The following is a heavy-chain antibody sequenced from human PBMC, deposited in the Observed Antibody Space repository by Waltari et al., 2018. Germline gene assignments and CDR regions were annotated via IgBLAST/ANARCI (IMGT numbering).Heavy chain of an antibody. D-gene: IGHD6-6*01. CDR2: VYYTGKT. CDR3: VREPSSSEGLDP. J-gene: IGHJ5*02. CDR1: GGSASSSSYY. Sequence: QPQLQESGPGLVKPSETLSLTCTVSGGSASSSSYYWGWVRQSPGKGLEWIGSVYYTGKTYHNPSLKRRFTISVDASKNQFSLSVNSVTAADTAVYYCVREPSSSEGLDPWGQGSLVYVSS. V-gene: IGHV4-39*07.